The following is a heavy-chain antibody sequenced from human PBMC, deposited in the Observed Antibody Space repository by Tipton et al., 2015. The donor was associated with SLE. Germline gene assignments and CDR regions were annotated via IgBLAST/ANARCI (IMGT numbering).Heavy chain of an antibody. D-gene: IGHD3-3*01. CDR1: GGGKRNSDYF. J-gene: IGHJ1*01. V-gene: IGHV4-39*07. CDR3: ARARHGGAEYFEH. Sequence: CTVYGGGKRNSDYFWGWVRQSPEKGLEWIGIIHYSGTTYYNPSLKSRVTISVDTSENQLSLKLTFVTAADTAVYYCARARHGGAEYFEHWGQGTLVTVSS. CDR2: IHYSGTT.